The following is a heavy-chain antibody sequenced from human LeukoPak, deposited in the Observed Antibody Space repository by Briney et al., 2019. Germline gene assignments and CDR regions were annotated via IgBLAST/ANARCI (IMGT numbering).Heavy chain of an antibody. D-gene: IGHD2-8*02. CDR1: GFTFSTYA. V-gene: IGHV3-64D*09. CDR3: VRGQEVVYTPTFDY. Sequence: GGSLRLSCSASGFTFSTYAMHWVRQAPGKGLQYVSSIGTSGISTYYADSVTGRFTISRDNSKNSLYLQMSNLRPEDTAVYYCVRGQEVVYTPTFDYWGQGVLVTVSS. CDR2: IGTSGIST. J-gene: IGHJ4*02.